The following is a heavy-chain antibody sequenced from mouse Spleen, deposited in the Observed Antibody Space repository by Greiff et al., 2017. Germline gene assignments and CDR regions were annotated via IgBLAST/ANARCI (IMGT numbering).Heavy chain of an antibody. CDR3: ARLYYDGYYYFDY. CDR2: ISSGSSTI. Sequence: DVKLVESGGGLVKPGGSLKLSCAASGFTFSDYGMHWVRQAPEKGLEWVAYISSGSSTIYYADTVKGRFTISRDNAKNTLFLQMTSLRSEDTAMYYCARLYYDGYYYFDYWGQGTTLTVSS. CDR1: GFTFSDYG. J-gene: IGHJ2*01. V-gene: IGHV5-17*01. D-gene: IGHD2-3*01.